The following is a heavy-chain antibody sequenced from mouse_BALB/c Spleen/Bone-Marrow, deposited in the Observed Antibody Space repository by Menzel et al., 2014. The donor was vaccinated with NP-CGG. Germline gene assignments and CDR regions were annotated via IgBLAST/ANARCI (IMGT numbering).Heavy chain of an antibody. CDR1: GYSITSGYS. D-gene: IGHD2-2*01. J-gene: IGHJ3*01. CDR3: ARGENYGYDGFAY. V-gene: IGHV3-1*02. Sequence: VQLQQSGPDLVKPSQSLSLTCTVTGYSITSGYSWHWIRQFPGNKLEWMGYIHYSGGTNYNPSLKSRISITRDTSKNQFFLQLISVTTEDTATYYCARGENYGYDGFAYWGQGTLVTVSA. CDR2: IHYSGGT.